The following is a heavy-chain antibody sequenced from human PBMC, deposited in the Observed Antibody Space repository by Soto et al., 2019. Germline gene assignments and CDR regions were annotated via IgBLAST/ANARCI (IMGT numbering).Heavy chain of an antibody. J-gene: IGHJ4*02. D-gene: IGHD1-26*01. CDR3: ARGSPPPSLARLDY. CDR2: IYYSGST. V-gene: IGHV4-61*01. CDR1: GGSVSSGSYY. Sequence: SETLSLTCTVAGGSVSSGSYYWSWIRQAPGKGLDWIGYIYYSGSTNYNPSLKSRVTISVDTSKNQFSLKLSSVTAEDTAVYYCARGSPPPSLARLDYWGQGTLVTVSS.